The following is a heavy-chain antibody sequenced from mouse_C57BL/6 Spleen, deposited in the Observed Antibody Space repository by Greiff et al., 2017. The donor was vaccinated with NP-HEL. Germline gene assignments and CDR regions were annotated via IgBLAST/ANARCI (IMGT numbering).Heavy chain of an antibody. V-gene: IGHV1-52*01. D-gene: IGHD1-1*01. CDR2: IDPSDSET. CDR1: GYTFTSYW. J-gene: IGHJ2*01. CDR3: ARTVTTVVYHYFDY. Sequence: QVQLQQPGAELVRPGSSVKLSCKASGYTFTSYWMHWVKQRPIQGLEWIGNIDPSDSETHYNQKFKDKATLTVDKSSSTAYMQLSSLTSEDSAVYYCARTVTTVVYHYFDYWGQGTTLTVSS.